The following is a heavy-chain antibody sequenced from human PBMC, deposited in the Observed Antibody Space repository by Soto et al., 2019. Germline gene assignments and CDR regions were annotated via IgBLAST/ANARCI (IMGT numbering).Heavy chain of an antibody. CDR1: GYTFNDYY. D-gene: IGHD3-3*01. V-gene: IGHV1-2*04. J-gene: IGHJ5*02. CDR2: INPNSGDT. Sequence: ASVKVSCKASGYTFNDYYINWVRQAPGQGLEWIGWINPNSGDTKYGQKFQGWVTMTRDTSISTAYVELNRLKSDDTAFYFCVRHDFWRGTFDPWGQGTLVTVSS. CDR3: VRHDFWRGTFDP.